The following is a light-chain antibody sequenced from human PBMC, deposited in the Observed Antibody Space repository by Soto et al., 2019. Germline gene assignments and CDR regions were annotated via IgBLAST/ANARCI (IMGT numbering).Light chain of an antibody. Sequence: DIQMTQSPSTLSASVGDRVTITCRASQSISSWLAWYQQKPGKAPKLLIYDASSLESGVPSSFSGSGSGTEFTLTISSLQPDDFATYYCQQYTSYSPMYTFGQGTKLEIK. CDR3: QQYTSYSPMYT. CDR2: DAS. J-gene: IGKJ2*01. CDR1: QSISSW. V-gene: IGKV1-5*01.